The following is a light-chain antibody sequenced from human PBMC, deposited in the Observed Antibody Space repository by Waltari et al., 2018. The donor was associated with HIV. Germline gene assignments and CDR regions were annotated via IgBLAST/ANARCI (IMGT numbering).Light chain of an antibody. CDR3: QVWDSSTDLRV. CDR1: NIGSKG. J-gene: IGLJ2*01. Sequence: SYVLTQPPSVSVAPGQTARITCGGNNIGSKGVHWYQRKPSQAPVLVGYDDSDRPSGIPERFSGSGSWNTATLTISRVEAGDEADFYCQVWDSSTDLRVFGGGTKLTVL. V-gene: IGLV3-21*02. CDR2: DDS.